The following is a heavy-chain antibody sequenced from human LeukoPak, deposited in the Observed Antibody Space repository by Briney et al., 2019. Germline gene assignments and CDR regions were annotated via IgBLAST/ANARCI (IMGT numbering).Heavy chain of an antibody. V-gene: IGHV1-69*04. J-gene: IGHJ5*02. CDR1: GGTFSSYA. CDR2: IIPILGIA. Sequence: SVKVSCKASGGTFSSYAISWVRQAPGQGPEWMGRIIPILGIANYAQKFQGRVTITADKSTSTAYMELSSLRSEDTAVYYCARDGAEQQLVLNWFDPWGQGTLVTVSS. D-gene: IGHD6-13*01. CDR3: ARDGAEQQLVLNWFDP.